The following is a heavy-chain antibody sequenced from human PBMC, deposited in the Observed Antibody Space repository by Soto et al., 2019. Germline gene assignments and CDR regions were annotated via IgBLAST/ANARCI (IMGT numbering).Heavy chain of an antibody. CDR2: ISSSSSTI. D-gene: IGHD4-17*01. Sequence: GGSLRLSCAASGFTFSSYSMNWVRQAPGKGLEWVSYISSSSSTIYYADSVKGRFTISRDNAKNSLYLQMNSLRAEDTAVYYCARTDYGEVYYYYYYMDVWGKGTTVTVSS. J-gene: IGHJ6*03. V-gene: IGHV3-48*01. CDR1: GFTFSSYS. CDR3: ARTDYGEVYYYYYYMDV.